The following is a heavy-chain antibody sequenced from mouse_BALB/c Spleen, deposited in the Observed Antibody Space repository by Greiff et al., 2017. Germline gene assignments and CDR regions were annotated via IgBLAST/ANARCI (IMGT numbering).Heavy chain of an antibody. V-gene: IGHV5-15*02. CDR1: GFTFSDYG. J-gene: IGHJ1*01. Sequence: EVMLVESGGGLVQPGGSRKLSCAASGFTFSDYGMAWVRQAPGKGPEWVAFISNLAYSIYYADTVTGRFTISRENAKNTLYLEMSSLRSEDTAMYYCARDYYGISYWYFDVWGAGTTVTVSS. CDR3: ARDYYGISYWYFDV. CDR2: ISNLAYSI. D-gene: IGHD1-1*01.